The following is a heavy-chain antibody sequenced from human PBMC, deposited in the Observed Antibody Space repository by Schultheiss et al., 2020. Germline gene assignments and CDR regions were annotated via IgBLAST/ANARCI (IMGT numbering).Heavy chain of an antibody. J-gene: IGHJ4*02. CDR3: ARDIRPNMYYYDSSGSDY. D-gene: IGHD3-22*01. Sequence: GGSLRLSCAASGFTFSSYGMHWVRQAPGKGLEWVSAIGTGGDTYYADSVMGRFTISRDNAKNTLYLQMNSLRPEDTAVYYCARDIRPNMYYYDSSGSDYWGQGTLVTVSS. V-gene: IGHV3-NL1*01. CDR2: IGTGGDT. CDR1: GFTFSSYG.